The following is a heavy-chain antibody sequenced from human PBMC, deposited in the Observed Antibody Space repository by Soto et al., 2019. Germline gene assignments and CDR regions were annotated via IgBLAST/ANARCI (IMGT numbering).Heavy chain of an antibody. CDR2: IIPILGIA. CDR1: GGTFSSYT. Sequence: ASVKVSCKASGGTFSSYTISWVRQAPGQGLEWMGRIIPILGIANYAQKFQGRVTITADKSTSTAYMELSSLRSEDTAVYYCASSRAYCGGDCSGLDYWGQGTLVTVSS. CDR3: ASSRAYCGGDCSGLDY. D-gene: IGHD2-21*02. J-gene: IGHJ4*02. V-gene: IGHV1-69*02.